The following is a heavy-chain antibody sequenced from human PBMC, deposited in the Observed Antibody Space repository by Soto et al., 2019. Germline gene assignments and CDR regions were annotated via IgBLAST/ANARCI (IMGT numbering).Heavy chain of an antibody. CDR2: IYWDDDK. Sequence: QITLKESGPTLVIPRQTLTLTCTFSGFSLTTSGVGVGWIRQPPGKALEWLAVIYWDDDKRYSPSLKSRLTITKDTSKNQVVLTMTNMDPVDTDTYYCAHRRKDGAAHWFDPWGQGTLVTVSS. CDR1: GFSLTTSGVG. J-gene: IGHJ5*02. D-gene: IGHD6-25*01. V-gene: IGHV2-5*02. CDR3: AHRRKDGAAHWFDP.